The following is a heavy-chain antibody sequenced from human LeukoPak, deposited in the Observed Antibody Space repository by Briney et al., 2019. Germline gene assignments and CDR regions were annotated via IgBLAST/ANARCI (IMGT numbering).Heavy chain of an antibody. J-gene: IGHJ2*01. CDR1: GGSTSSDY. CDR2: VYNSGDT. CDR3: ARRTGSYWYFDL. Sequence: PSETLSLTCTVSGGSTSSDYWSWIRQSPGKGLEWVGYVYNSGDTGKNPSLKSRVTILLDTSKNQCSLKLTSVSAADTAVYYCARRTGSYWYFDLWGRGTLVTVSS. V-gene: IGHV4-59*08. D-gene: IGHD3-10*01.